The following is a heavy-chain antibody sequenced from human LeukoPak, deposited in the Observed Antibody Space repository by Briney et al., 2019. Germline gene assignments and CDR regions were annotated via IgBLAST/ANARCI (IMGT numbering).Heavy chain of an antibody. D-gene: IGHD3-10*01. J-gene: IGHJ4*02. Sequence: SETLSLTCSAPGGPIRSYYWSWIRQPPGKGLEWIGYIYYSGSTNYNPSLKSRVTISVDTSKNQFSLKRSSVTAADTAVYYCARSGSDLRLLWFGELFLWGQGTLVTVSS. CDR3: ARSGSDLRLLWFGELFL. CDR2: IYYSGST. V-gene: IGHV4-59*08. CDR1: GGPIRSYY.